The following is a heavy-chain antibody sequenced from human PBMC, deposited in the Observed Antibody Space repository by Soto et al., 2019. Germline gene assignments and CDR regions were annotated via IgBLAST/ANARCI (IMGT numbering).Heavy chain of an antibody. Sequence: ASVKVSCKTSGYTFTNYDINWVRQATGQGLEWMGWMNPNSGHTAYAQKFQGRVTMTRNTSISTAYMELSSLGSEDTALYYCARGSPYYGHYVNWFDPWGQGTPVTVSS. J-gene: IGHJ5*02. CDR2: MNPNSGHT. V-gene: IGHV1-8*01. CDR1: GYTFTNYD. CDR3: ARGSPYYGHYVNWFDP. D-gene: IGHD4-17*01.